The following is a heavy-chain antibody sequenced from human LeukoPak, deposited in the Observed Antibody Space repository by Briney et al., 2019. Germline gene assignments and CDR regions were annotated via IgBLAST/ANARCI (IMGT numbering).Heavy chain of an antibody. CDR2: ISSSSNFI. CDR3: VREYSGWLAAAGA. CDR1: GFTFNSFR. J-gene: IGHJ4*02. Sequence: GGPLRLSCAASGFTFNSFRMTWVRQAPAKGLEWVSSISSSSNFIYYADSVRGRFTISRDNAKKSLYLQMNSLRAEDTAVYYCVREYSGWLAAAGAWGQGVLVTVSS. V-gene: IGHV3-21*01. D-gene: IGHD6-13*01.